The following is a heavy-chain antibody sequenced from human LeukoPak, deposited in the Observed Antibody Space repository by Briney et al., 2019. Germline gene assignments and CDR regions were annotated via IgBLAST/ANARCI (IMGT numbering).Heavy chain of an antibody. CDR2: ISVYNGNT. Sequence: ASVKVSCKASGYTFTSYGISWVRQAPGQGLEWMGWISVYNGNTNYAQKLQGRVTMTTDTTTSTAYMELRSLRSDDTAVYYCARDSPFIVVVPDAIIPLDGYYYGMDVWGQGTTVTVSS. V-gene: IGHV1-18*01. J-gene: IGHJ6*02. D-gene: IGHD2-2*02. CDR1: GYTFTSYG. CDR3: ARDSPFIVVVPDAIIPLDGYYYGMDV.